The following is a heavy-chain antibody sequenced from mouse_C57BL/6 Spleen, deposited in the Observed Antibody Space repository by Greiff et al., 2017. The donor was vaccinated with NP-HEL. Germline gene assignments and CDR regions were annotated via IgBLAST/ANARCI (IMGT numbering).Heavy chain of an antibody. V-gene: IGHV1-82*01. D-gene: IGHD1-1*01. CDR2: IYPGDGDT. CDR3: ARVDGHYGSSPWYFDV. Sequence: QVQLQQSGPELVKPGASVKISCKASGYAFSSSWMNWVKQRPGKGLEWIGRIYPGDGDTNYNGKFKGKATLTADKSSSTAYMQLSSLTSEDSAVYFCARVDGHYGSSPWYFDVWGTGTTVTVSS. J-gene: IGHJ1*03. CDR1: GYAFSSSW.